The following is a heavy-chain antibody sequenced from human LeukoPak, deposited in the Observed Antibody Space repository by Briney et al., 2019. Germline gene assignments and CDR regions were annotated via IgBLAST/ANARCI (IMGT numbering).Heavy chain of an antibody. Sequence: PGGSLRLSCAASGFTFDDYAMHWVRQAPGKGLEWVSGISWNSGSIGYADSVKGRFTISRDNAKNSLYLQMNSLRAEDTAVYYCAKDRRPGDGYKSTYFDYWGQGTLVTVSS. J-gene: IGHJ4*02. V-gene: IGHV3-9*01. D-gene: IGHD5-24*01. CDR1: GFTFDDYA. CDR3: AKDRRPGDGYKSTYFDY. CDR2: ISWNSGSI.